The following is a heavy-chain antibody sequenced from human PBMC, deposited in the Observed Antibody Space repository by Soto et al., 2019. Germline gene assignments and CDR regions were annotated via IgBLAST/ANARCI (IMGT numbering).Heavy chain of an antibody. V-gene: IGHV1-2*02. Sequence: ASVKVSCKASGYTFTGYYMHWVRQAPGQGLEWMGWINPNSGGTNYAQTFQGRVTMTRDTSISTAYMELSRLRSGDTAVYYCARESCSSIAAAATNWFDPWGQGTLVTVSS. CDR2: INPNSGGT. CDR3: ARESCSSIAAAATNWFDP. D-gene: IGHD6-13*01. CDR1: GYTFTGYY. J-gene: IGHJ5*02.